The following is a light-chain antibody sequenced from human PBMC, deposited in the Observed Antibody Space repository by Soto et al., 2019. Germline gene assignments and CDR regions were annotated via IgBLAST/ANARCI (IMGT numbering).Light chain of an antibody. V-gene: IGLV1-40*01. Sequence: QSVLTQPPSVSGAPGQRVTISCTGSSSNIGAGYDVHWYQQLPGTAPKLLIYGNSNRPSGVPDRFSGSKSGTSASLAITGLQAEDAADDYCQSYDSSLSGSNVFGTGTKVTVL. CDR2: GNS. J-gene: IGLJ1*01. CDR1: SSNIGAGYD. CDR3: QSYDSSLSGSNV.